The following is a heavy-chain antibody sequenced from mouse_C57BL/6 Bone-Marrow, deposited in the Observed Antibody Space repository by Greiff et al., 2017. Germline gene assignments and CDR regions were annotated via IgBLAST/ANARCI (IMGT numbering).Heavy chain of an antibody. CDR3: ARWDTTVVAPD. V-gene: IGHV1-69*01. CDR2: IDPSDSYT. CDR1: GYTFTSYW. Sequence: QVQLQQPGAELVMPGASVKLSCKASGYTFTSYWMHWVKQRPGQGLEWIGEIDPSDSYTNYNQKFKGKSTLTVDKSSSTAYMQLSSLTSEDSAVYYCARWDTTVVAPDWGQGTLVTVSA. J-gene: IGHJ3*01. D-gene: IGHD1-1*01.